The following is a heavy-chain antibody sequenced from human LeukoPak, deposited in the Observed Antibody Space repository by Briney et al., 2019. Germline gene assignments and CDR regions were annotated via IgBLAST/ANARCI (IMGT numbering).Heavy chain of an antibody. V-gene: IGHV3-23*01. Sequence: PGGSLRLSCATSGFMFNNYAVTWLRQTPEKGLEWVSAIIINGDHTYYADSVKGRFTISSDNHKDTVYLQMNSLRAEDTAIYYCARTNGYFDYWGRGTLVIVSS. CDR2: IIINGDHT. D-gene: IGHD1-1*01. J-gene: IGHJ4*02. CDR3: ARTNGYFDY. CDR1: GFMFNNYA.